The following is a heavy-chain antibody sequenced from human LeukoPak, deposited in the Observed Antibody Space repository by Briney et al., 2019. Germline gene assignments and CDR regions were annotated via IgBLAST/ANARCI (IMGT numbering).Heavy chain of an antibody. D-gene: IGHD3-10*01. CDR2: ISYDGSNK. Sequence: GRSLRLSRAASGFTFSSYAMHWVRQAPGKGLEWVAVISYDGSNKYYADSVKGRFTISGDNSKNTLYLQMNSLRAEDTAVYYCARDGEIWGQGTLVTVSS. CDR1: GFTFSSYA. J-gene: IGHJ4*02. V-gene: IGHV3-30*04. CDR3: ARDGEI.